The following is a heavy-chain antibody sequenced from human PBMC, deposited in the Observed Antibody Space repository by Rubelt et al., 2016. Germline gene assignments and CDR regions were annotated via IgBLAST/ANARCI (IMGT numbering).Heavy chain of an antibody. D-gene: IGHD5-18*01. CDR1: GFTFSSYA. CDR3: TTDTAMDNDFDY. CDR2: ISGSGGST. V-gene: IGHV3-23*04. J-gene: IGHJ4*02. Sequence: EVQLVESGGGLVQPGGSLRLSCAASGFTFSSYAMSWVRQAPGKGLEWVSAISGSGGSTYYADSVKGRFTISRDNSKNTLYLQMNSLRAEDTAVYYCTTDTAMDNDFDYWGQGTLVTVSS.